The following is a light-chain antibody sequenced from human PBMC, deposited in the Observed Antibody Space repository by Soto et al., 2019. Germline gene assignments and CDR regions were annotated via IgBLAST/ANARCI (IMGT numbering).Light chain of an antibody. CDR2: GAS. J-gene: IGKJ1*01. CDR3: QQYNNWPRT. CDR1: QSVSTN. V-gene: IGKV3-15*01. Sequence: EILMTQSPATLSVSPGEGATLSCRARQSVSTNLAWYQQKPGQSPRLLIYGASTRATGIPVRFSGSGSGTDFILTISSLQSEDSAVYYWQQYNNWPRTFGQGTKVEIK.